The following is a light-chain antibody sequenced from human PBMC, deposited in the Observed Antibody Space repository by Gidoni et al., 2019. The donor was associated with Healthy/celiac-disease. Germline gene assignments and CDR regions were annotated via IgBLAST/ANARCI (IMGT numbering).Light chain of an antibody. Sequence: DIQMTQSPSSLSASVGDRVTITCRASQSISSYLNWYQQKPGKAPKLLIYAASSLQSGVPSRFSGSGSGTEFTLTISSLQPEDFATYYCQQSYSTPHFGGGTKVEIK. CDR1: QSISSY. CDR2: AAS. J-gene: IGKJ4*01. V-gene: IGKV1-39*01. CDR3: QQSYSTPH.